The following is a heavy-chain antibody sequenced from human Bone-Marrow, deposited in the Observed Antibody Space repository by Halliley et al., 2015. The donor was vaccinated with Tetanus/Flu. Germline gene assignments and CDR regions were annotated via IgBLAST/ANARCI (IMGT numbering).Heavy chain of an antibody. CDR2: INAGNGDT. Sequence: INAGNGDTKYSQKSQGRVTITRDTFASTAYMELSSLRSEDTAIYYCARDIYTGYPDSTVWSPFYWGQGTLVTVSS. D-gene: IGHD5-12*01. CDR3: ARDIYTGYPDSTVWSPFY. J-gene: IGHJ4*02. V-gene: IGHV1-3*01.